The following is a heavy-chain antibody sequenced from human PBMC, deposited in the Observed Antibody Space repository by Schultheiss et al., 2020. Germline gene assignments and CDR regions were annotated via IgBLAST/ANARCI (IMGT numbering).Heavy chain of an antibody. D-gene: IGHD4-17*01. J-gene: IGHJ2*01. CDR1: GFTFSSYG. CDR3: AKDLRRPDYGDYVFHL. Sequence: GESLKICCAASGFTFSSYGMHWVRQAPGKGLEWVAVISYDGSNKYYADSVKGRFTISRDNSKNTLYLQMNSLRAEDTAVYYCAKDLRRPDYGDYVFHLWGRGTLVTVSS. V-gene: IGHV3-30*18. CDR2: ISYDGSNK.